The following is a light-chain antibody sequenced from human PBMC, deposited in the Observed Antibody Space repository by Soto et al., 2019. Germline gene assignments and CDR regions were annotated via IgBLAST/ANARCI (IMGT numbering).Light chain of an antibody. Sequence: DVVMTQTPLSLSVAPGQPASISCKSSQSLLHITGETFLFWYLQKPGQSPQLLIYEVSTRGSGVPDRFSGSESGTDFTLEISRVETDDVGIYYCMQSTQLPTTFGQGTRLGIE. CDR1: QSLLHITGETF. J-gene: IGKJ5*01. CDR2: EVS. V-gene: IGKV2D-29*02. CDR3: MQSTQLPTT.